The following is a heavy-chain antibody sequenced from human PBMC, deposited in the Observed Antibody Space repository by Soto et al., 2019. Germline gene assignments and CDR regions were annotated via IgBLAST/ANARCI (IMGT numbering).Heavy chain of an antibody. D-gene: IGHD3-16*01. CDR3: VKFGAPRYFDY. CDR2: ISASSTST. Sequence: GGSLRLSCAASGFSFSSSAMTWARQAPGKGLEWVSFISASSTSTYYADSVQGRFTISRDNSKNTLYLQMSSLRAEDTALYYCVKFGAPRYFDYWGQGTQVTVSS. CDR1: GFSFSSSA. J-gene: IGHJ4*02. V-gene: IGHV3-23*01.